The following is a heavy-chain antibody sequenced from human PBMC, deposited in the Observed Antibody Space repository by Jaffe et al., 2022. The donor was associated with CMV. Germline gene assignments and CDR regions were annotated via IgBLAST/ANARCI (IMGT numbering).Heavy chain of an antibody. CDR3: ARALGGRGRIAVAGTGYYYYYGMDV. V-gene: IGHV3-21*01. CDR1: GFTFSSYS. Sequence: EVQLVESGGGLVKPGGSLRLSCAASGFTFSSYSMNWVRQAPGKGLEWVSSISSSSSYIYYADSVKGRFTISRDNAKNSLYLQMNSLRAEDTAVYYCARALGGRGRIAVAGTGYYYYYGMDVWGQGTTVTVSS. D-gene: IGHD6-19*01. CDR2: ISSSSSYI. J-gene: IGHJ6*02.